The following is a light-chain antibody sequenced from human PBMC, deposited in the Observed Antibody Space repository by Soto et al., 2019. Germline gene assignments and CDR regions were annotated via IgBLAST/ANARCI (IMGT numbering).Light chain of an antibody. V-gene: IGKV3-20*01. CDR3: QQYDSSPWT. CDR1: QSISSSF. CDR2: GAS. Sequence: DIVLTQSPGTLSLSPGERATLSCRASQSISSSFLAWYQQKPGQAPRLLIYGASSRATGIPDRFSGSGSGSDLTLTISRLEPEDFAVFYCQQYDSSPWTFGQGTKVEIK. J-gene: IGKJ1*01.